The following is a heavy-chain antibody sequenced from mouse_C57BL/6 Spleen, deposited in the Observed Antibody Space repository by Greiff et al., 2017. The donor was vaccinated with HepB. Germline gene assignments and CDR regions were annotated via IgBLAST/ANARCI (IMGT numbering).Heavy chain of an antibody. D-gene: IGHD3-2*02. V-gene: IGHV1-82*01. J-gene: IGHJ4*01. CDR1: GYAFSSSW. CDR3: ARRILSGAMDY. Sequence: QVQLQQSGPELVKPGASVKISCKASGYAFSSSWMNWVKQRPGKGLEWIGRIYPGDGDTNYNGKFKGKATLTADKSSSTAYMQLSSLTSEDSAVYFCARRILSGAMDYWGQGTSVTVSS. CDR2: IYPGDGDT.